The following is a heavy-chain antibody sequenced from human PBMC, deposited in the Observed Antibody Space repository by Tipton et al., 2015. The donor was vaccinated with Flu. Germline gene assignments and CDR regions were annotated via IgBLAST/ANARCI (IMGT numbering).Heavy chain of an antibody. CDR2: INPDSGAT. CDR1: GYRFTGYY. Sequence: QLVQSGAEVKQPGASVKVSCQSSGYRFTGYYIHWVRQAPGQGLEWMGWINPDSGATHYAQNLQGRITMTRDTSISTAYMEMRSLKSDDTAVYYCARVLRQVVFDYWGQGTLVTVSS. D-gene: IGHD2-15*01. J-gene: IGHJ4*02. CDR3: ARVLRQVVFDY. V-gene: IGHV1-2*02.